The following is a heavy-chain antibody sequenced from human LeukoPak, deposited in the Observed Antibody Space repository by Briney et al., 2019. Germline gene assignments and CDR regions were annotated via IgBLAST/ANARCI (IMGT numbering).Heavy chain of an antibody. J-gene: IGHJ5*02. Sequence: GGPLRLSCAASGFTFSGSAIHWVRQSSGKGLEWVSQTDKKDKGNTPATVYAASVKGRFTISRDDSINTAYLQMKSLKTEDTALYYCTRDSGTYNWFDPWGQGTLVTVSS. CDR3: TRDSGTYNWFDP. CDR1: GFTFSGSA. CDR2: TDKKDKGNTP. V-gene: IGHV3-73*01. D-gene: IGHD1-26*01.